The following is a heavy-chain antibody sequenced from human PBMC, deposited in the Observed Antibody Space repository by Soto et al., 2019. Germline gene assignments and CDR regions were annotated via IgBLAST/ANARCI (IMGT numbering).Heavy chain of an antibody. J-gene: IGHJ4*02. Sequence: GGSLRLSCATSGFRFSGYEINWVRQAPGKGLEWVSYISTSGSSMHYADSVKGRFTIARDNSKDSLYLQMTSLRPEDTAVYYCVRASVSGYSSVLDYWGQGTLVTVSS. V-gene: IGHV3-48*03. CDR3: VRASVSGYSSVLDY. CDR1: GFRFSGYE. D-gene: IGHD6-13*01. CDR2: ISTSGSSM.